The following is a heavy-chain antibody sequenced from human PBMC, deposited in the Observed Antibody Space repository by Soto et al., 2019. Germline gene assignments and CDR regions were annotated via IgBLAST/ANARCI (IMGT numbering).Heavy chain of an antibody. J-gene: IGHJ4*02. CDR1: GYNFSTSW. Sequence: PGEALKISCKGSGYNFSTSWIGWVRQMPGKGLEWMGIIYPGDSDTRYSPSFQGQVTISADKSISTAYLQWSSLKASDTAMYYCARRGDYGSGSYYNVISYWGQGTLVTVSS. D-gene: IGHD3-10*01. CDR2: IYPGDSDT. V-gene: IGHV5-51*01. CDR3: ARRGDYGSGSYYNVISY.